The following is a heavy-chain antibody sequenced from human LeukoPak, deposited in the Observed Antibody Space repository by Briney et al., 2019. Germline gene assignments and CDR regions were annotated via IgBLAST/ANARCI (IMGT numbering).Heavy chain of an antibody. Sequence: ASVKVSCKASGGTFSSYAISWVRQAPGQGLEWMGRIIPILGIANHAQKFQGRVTITADKSTSTAYMELSSLRSEDTAVYYCASRGRGIAVADHAEYFQHWGQGTLVTVSS. CDR1: GGTFSSYA. D-gene: IGHD6-19*01. J-gene: IGHJ1*01. V-gene: IGHV1-69*04. CDR2: IIPILGIA. CDR3: ASRGRGIAVADHAEYFQH.